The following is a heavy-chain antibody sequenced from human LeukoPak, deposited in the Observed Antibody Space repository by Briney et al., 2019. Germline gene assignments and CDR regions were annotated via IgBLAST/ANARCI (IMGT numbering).Heavy chain of an antibody. D-gene: IGHD2/OR15-2a*01. V-gene: IGHV1-18*01. CDR3: ARDTSIVIPKTPGPDY. Sequence: ASVKVSCKASGYTFTTYGISWVRQAPEQGLEWMGWTSAYNDKTKYAQKLEGRVTMTTDTSTSTAYMELRSLRSDDTAVYYCARDTSIVIPKTPGPDYWGQGTLVTVSS. J-gene: IGHJ4*02. CDR1: GYTFTTYG. CDR2: TSAYNDKT.